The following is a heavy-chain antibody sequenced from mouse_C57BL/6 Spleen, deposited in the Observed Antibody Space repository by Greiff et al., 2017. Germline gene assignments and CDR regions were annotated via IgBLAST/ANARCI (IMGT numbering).Heavy chain of an antibody. V-gene: IGHV8-12*01. Sequence: QVTLKESGPGILQSSQTLSLTCSFSGFSLSTSGMGVSWIRQPSGKGLEWLAHIYWDDDKRYNPSLKSRLTISKDTSRNQVFLKITSVDTADTATYYCARREGYYYGSYYYAMDYWGQGTSVTVSS. J-gene: IGHJ4*01. CDR2: IYWDDDK. D-gene: IGHD1-1*01. CDR3: ARREGYYYGSYYYAMDY. CDR1: GFSLSTSGMG.